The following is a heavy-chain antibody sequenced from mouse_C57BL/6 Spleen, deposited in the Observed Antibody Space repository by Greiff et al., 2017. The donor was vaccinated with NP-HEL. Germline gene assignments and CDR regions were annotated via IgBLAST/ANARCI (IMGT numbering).Heavy chain of an antibody. Sequence: VQLQQSGAELVRPGASVKLSCTASGFNIKDDYMHWVKQRPEQGLEWIGWIDPENGDTEYASKFQGKATITADTSSNTAYLQLSSLTSEDTAVYYCTTATTVVAKGFDYWGQGTTLTVSS. CDR1: GFNIKDDY. CDR3: TTATTVVAKGFDY. CDR2: IDPENGDT. V-gene: IGHV14-4*01. J-gene: IGHJ2*01. D-gene: IGHD1-1*01.